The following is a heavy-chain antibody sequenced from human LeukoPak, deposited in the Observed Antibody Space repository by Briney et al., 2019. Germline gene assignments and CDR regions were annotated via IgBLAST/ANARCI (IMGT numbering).Heavy chain of an antibody. J-gene: IGHJ4*02. CDR2: IYPGDSDT. CDR3: ARMGPRRTVVEYSSSPETTFDY. V-gene: IGHV5-51*01. Sequence: GESLKISCKGSGYSFTSYWIGWVRQMPGKGLEWMGIIYPGDSDTRYSPSFQGQVTISADKSISTAYLQWSSLKASDTAMYYCARMGPRRTVVEYSSSPETTFDYWGQGTLVTVSS. D-gene: IGHD6-6*01. CDR1: GYSFTSYW.